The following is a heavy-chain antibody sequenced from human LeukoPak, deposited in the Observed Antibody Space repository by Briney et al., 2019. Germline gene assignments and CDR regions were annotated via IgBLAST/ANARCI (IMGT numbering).Heavy chain of an antibody. V-gene: IGHV4-34*01. D-gene: IGHD6-19*01. CDR3: ASGRAYSSGRLDY. CDR2: INHSGST. CDR1: GGSFSGYY. Sequence: PSETLSLTCAVYGGSFSGYYWSWIRQPPGKGLEWIGEINHSGSTNYNPSLKSRVTISVDTSKNQFSLKLSSVTAADTAVYYCASGRAYSSGRLDYWGQGTLVTVSS. J-gene: IGHJ4*02.